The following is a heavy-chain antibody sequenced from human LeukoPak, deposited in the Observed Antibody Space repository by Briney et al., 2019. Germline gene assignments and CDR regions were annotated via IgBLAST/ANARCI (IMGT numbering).Heavy chain of an antibody. Sequence: PGGSLRLSCAASGFTFTSFWMSWVRQAPGKGLEWVANINQDGSVKFYVYSVKGRFTISRENARSSLYLHMNSLRAEDTAVYYCTTSRDSSGVDWGQGTLVTVSS. CDR3: TTSRDSSGVD. CDR1: GFTFTSFW. J-gene: IGHJ4*02. V-gene: IGHV3-7*01. D-gene: IGHD3-22*01. CDR2: INQDGSVK.